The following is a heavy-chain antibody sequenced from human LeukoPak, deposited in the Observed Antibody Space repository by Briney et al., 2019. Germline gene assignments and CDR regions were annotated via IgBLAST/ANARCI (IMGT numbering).Heavy chain of an antibody. Sequence: PSETLSLTCTVSGGSISSYYWSWIRQPPGKGLEWIGYIYYSGSTNYNPSLKSRVTISVDTSKNQFSLKLSSVTAADTAVYYCARQGLTVTTLWGQGTLVTVSS. CDR3: ARQGLTVTTL. V-gene: IGHV4-59*08. D-gene: IGHD4-17*01. CDR2: IYYSGST. CDR1: GGSISSYY. J-gene: IGHJ1*01.